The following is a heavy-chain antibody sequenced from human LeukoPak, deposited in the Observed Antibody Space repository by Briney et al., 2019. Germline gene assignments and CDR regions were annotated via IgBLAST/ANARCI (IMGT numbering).Heavy chain of an antibody. CDR3: ARGDY. V-gene: IGHV1-8*01. Sequence: ASVKVSCKASGYSFTSYDINWVRQATGQALEWVGSMNPNSGNTDYAQQLQGRITMTRSTSISQAYMGLSSLRSEDTAVYYCARGDYWGQGPLVTVSS. CDR2: MNPNSGNT. J-gene: IGHJ4*02. CDR1: GYSFTSYD.